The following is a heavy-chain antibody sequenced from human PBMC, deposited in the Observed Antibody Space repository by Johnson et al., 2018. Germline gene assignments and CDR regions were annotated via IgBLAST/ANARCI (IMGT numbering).Heavy chain of an antibody. J-gene: IGHJ6*02. Sequence: VQLVQSGGDLVQPGESLRLSCAASGFTFSTYAMTWVRQAPGKGLEWVSAISGSGDSTYYADSVRGRFTLSRDNFSNTLPLHMNTRRVEDTAGYYIAKEVVAGTSSSGYYGMDVWGQGTTVTVSS. D-gene: IGHD2-15*01. CDR1: GFTFSTYA. V-gene: IGHV3-23*04. CDR2: ISGSGDST. CDR3: AKEVVAGTSSSGYYGMDV.